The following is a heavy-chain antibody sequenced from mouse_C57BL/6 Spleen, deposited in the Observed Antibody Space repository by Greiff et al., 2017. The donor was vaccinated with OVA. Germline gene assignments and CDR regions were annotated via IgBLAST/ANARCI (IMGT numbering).Heavy chain of an antibody. V-gene: IGHV1-7*01. J-gene: IGHJ4*01. Sequence: QVQLQQSGAELAKPGASVKLSCKASGYTFTSYWMHWVKQRPGQGLEWIGYINPSSGYTKYNQKFKDKATLTADKSSSTAYMQLSSLTYVDSAVYYCARGGYRTTVGATTSNYYAMDYWGQGTSVTVSS. CDR2: INPSSGYT. CDR1: GYTFTSYW. CDR3: ARGGYRTTVGATTSNYYAMDY. D-gene: IGHD1-1*01.